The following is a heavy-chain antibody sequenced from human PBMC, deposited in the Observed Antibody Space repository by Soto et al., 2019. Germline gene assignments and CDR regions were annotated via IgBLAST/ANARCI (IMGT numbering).Heavy chain of an antibody. J-gene: IGHJ5*02. CDR3: ARSIATAGHWFDP. CDR1: GDSISSADSS. D-gene: IGHD6-13*01. Sequence: QLQLQESGSGLVKPSQTLSLTCAVSGDSISSADSSWTWIRQPPGKGLEWIGYIYHSGSTYYSPSLKSRVTISVDRSKNQFSLRLSSVTAADTAVYYCARSIATAGHWFDPWGQGTLVTVSS. V-gene: IGHV4-30-2*01. CDR2: IYHSGST.